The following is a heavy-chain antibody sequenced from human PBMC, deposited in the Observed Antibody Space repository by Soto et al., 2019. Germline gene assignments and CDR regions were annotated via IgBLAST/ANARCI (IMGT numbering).Heavy chain of an antibody. Sequence: QVQLRQWGAGLLKPSETLSLTCAVYGGSFSDYYWNWIRQPPGKGLEWIGEINHSGGTIYNPSLNSGVIISVDTSKNQFSLRLTSVTAADTAVYYCARGGGTPCCDRWGQGTLVTVSS. J-gene: IGHJ4*02. D-gene: IGHD2-21*01. CDR2: INHSGGT. CDR1: GGSFSDYY. V-gene: IGHV4-34*01. CDR3: ARGGGTPCCDR.